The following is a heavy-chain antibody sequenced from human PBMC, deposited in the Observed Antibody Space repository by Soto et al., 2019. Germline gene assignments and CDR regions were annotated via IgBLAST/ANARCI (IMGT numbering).Heavy chain of an antibody. J-gene: IGHJ6*02. V-gene: IGHV3-30*18. CDR1: GFTFSSYG. D-gene: IGHD5-12*01. CDR3: AXEGVATIPGYYYYGMDV. CDR2: ISYDGSNK. Sequence: GGSLRLSCAASGFTFSSYGMHWVRQAPGKGLEWVAVISYDGSNKYYADSVKGRFTISRDNSKNTLYLQMNSLRAEDTAVYYCAXEGVATIPGYYYYGMDVWGQGTTVTVSS.